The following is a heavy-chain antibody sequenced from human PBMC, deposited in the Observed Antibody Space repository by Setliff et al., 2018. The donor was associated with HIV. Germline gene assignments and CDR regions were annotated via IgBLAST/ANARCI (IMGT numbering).Heavy chain of an antibody. CDR3: ARHQSGYNFSPFDN. CDR1: SGSFSSRHY. J-gene: IGHJ4*02. V-gene: IGHV4-39*01. Sequence: SETLSLTCTVSSGSFSSRHYWGWFRQSPGKGLEWIGSVSYSGTTYYNPSLRSRITISVDTSKNQFSLIVSSVTAADTATYYCARHQSGYNFSPFDNWGLGSLVTVSS. D-gene: IGHD5-12*01. CDR2: VSYSGTT.